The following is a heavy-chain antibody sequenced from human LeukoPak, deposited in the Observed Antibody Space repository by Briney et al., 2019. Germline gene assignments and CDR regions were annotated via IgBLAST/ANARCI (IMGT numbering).Heavy chain of an antibody. Sequence: SETLSLTCTVSGGSISSYYWSWIRQPPGKGLEWIGYIYYSGSTNYNPSLKSRVTISVDTSKNQFSLKLSSVTAADTAVHYCARSRVRIAVAGPLFDYWGQGTLVTVSS. D-gene: IGHD6-19*01. CDR3: ARSRVRIAVAGPLFDY. CDR2: IYYSGST. CDR1: GGSISSYY. J-gene: IGHJ4*02. V-gene: IGHV4-59*01.